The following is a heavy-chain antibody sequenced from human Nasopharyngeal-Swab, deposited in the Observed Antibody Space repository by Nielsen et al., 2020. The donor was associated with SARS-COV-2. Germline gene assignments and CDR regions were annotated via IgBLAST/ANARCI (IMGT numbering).Heavy chain of an antibody. J-gene: IGHJ5*02. CDR1: GGSISSYY. D-gene: IGHD3-3*01. Sequence: SETLSLTCTVSGGSISSYYWSWIRQPPGKGLEWIGYIYYSGSTNYNPSLKSRVTISVDTSKNQFSLKLSSVTAADTAVYYCARWETATIFGVVIIPGWFDPWGQGTLVTVSS. CDR3: ARWETATIFGVVIIPGWFDP. V-gene: IGHV4-59*01. CDR2: IYYSGST.